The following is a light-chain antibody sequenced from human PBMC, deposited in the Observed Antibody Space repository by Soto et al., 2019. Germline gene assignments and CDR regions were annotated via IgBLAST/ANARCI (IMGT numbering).Light chain of an antibody. CDR3: CSYTVTTTRDGRV. V-gene: IGLV2-14*01. Sequence: QSALTQPASVSGSPGQSIAISCTGTSSDVGGHNYVSWYQQRPGKAPKLIIYDVTNRPSGVSNRFSGSKSGNTASLTISGLQPEDEADYYCCSYTVTTTRDGRVFGGGTKVTVL. J-gene: IGLJ3*02. CDR1: SSDVGGHNY. CDR2: DVT.